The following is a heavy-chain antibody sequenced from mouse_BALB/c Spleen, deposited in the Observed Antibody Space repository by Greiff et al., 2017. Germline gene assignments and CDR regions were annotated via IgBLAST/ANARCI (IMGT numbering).Heavy chain of an antibody. V-gene: IGHV2-9*02. Sequence: MQVVASGPGLVAPSQCLSITCTVSGFSLTSYGVHWVRQPPGQGLEWLGVLWAGGSTNYNSALMSRLSISTDNSKSQVFVKMNSLQTEDTAMYYCARGNYGSSYRYYYAMDYWGQGTSVTVSP. CDR2: LWAGGST. CDR3: ARGNYGSSYRYYYAMDY. D-gene: IGHD1-1*01. J-gene: IGHJ4*01. CDR1: GFSLTSYG.